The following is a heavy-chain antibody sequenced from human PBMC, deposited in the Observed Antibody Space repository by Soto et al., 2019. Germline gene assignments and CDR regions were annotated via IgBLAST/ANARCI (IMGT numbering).Heavy chain of an antibody. J-gene: IGHJ6*02. CDR1: GFTFSSYA. CDR2: ISYDGSNK. V-gene: IGHV3-30-3*01. CDR3: ARAGYGMDV. Sequence: GSLRLSCAASGFTFSSYAMHWVRQAPGKGLEWVAVISYDGSNKYYADSVKGRFTISRDNSKNTLYLQMNSLRAEDTAVYYCARAGYGMDVWGQGTTVTVSS.